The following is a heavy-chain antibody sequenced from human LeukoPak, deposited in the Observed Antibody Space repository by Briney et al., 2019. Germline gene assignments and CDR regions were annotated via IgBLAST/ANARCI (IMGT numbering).Heavy chain of an antibody. CDR1: GFTFSTYS. Sequence: NSGGSLRLSCAASGFTFSTYSMNWVRQAPGRGLEWVSSISSSSKYIYYAVSVKGRFTISRDDAKNSLSLQMNSLRAEDTAMYYCARSLITGTNCFDRWGQGTLVTVSS. J-gene: IGHJ5*02. D-gene: IGHD1-7*01. CDR3: ARSLITGTNCFDR. CDR2: ISSSSKYI. V-gene: IGHV3-21*01.